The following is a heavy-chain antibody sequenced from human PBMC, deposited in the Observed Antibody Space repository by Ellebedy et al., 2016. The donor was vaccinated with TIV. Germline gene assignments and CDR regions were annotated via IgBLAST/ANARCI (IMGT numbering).Heavy chain of an antibody. D-gene: IGHD6-25*01. CDR2: IHPPDSNT. Sequence: PGGSLRLSCKASGYNFASYWIAWVRQMPGKGLEWMGIIHPPDSNTRYSPSFQGQVTISADKSISTAYLQWSSLKASDTAMYFCTRRADGYDYWGQGTLVTVSS. CDR1: GYNFASYW. J-gene: IGHJ4*02. V-gene: IGHV5-51*01. CDR3: TRRADGYDY.